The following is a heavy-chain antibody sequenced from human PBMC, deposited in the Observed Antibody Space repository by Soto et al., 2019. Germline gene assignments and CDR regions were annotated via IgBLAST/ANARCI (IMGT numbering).Heavy chain of an antibody. CDR3: ARDRGLTGDYYGMDV. V-gene: IGHV4-31*03. J-gene: IGHJ6*02. Sequence: SETLSLTCTVSGGSISSGGYYWSWIRQHPGKGLEWIGYIYYSGSTYYNPSLKSRVTISVDTSKNQFSLKLSSVTAADTAVYYCARDRGLTGDYYGMDVWGQGTTVTVSS. CDR1: GGSISSGGYY. D-gene: IGHD3-10*01. CDR2: IYYSGST.